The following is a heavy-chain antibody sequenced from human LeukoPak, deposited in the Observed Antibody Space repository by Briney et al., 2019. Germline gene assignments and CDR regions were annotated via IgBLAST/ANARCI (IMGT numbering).Heavy chain of an antibody. V-gene: IGHV4-59*01. J-gene: IGHJ6*02. CDR3: ARLRSGYDWEMDV. CDR1: GGSISSYY. D-gene: IGHD5-12*01. Sequence: SETLSLTCTVSGGSISSYYWSWIPQPPGKGLEWIGYIYYSGSTNYNPSLKSRVTISVDTSKNQFSLKLSSVTAADTAVYYCARLRSGYDWEMDVWGQGTTVTVSS. CDR2: IYYSGST.